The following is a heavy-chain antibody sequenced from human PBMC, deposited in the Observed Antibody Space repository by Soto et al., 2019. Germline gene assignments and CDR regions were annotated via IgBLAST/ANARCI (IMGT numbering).Heavy chain of an antibody. CDR1: GFTFSSYG. CDR2: ISYDGSNK. J-gene: IGHJ4*02. Sequence: GGSLRLSCAASGFTFSSYGMHWVRQAPGKGLEWVAVISYDGSNKYYADSVKGRFTISRDNSKNTLYLQMNSLRAEDTAVYYCAKDAKYWTGGSCYYFDSWGQGTLVTVS. CDR3: AKDAKYWTGGSCYYFDS. D-gene: IGHD2-15*01. V-gene: IGHV3-30*18.